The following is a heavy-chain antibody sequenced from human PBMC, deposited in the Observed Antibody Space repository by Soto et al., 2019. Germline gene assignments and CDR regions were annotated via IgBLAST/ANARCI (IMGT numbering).Heavy chain of an antibody. J-gene: IGHJ6*03. D-gene: IGHD3-16*02. Sequence: EVQLVASGGGLVQPGRSLRLSCAASGFTFDDYAMHWVRQAPGKGLEWVSGISWNSGSIDYADSVKGRFTISRDNAKHSLYLQMNSLRAEDTALYYCAKDIRYDYIWGSYQRYMDVWGKGTTVTVSS. V-gene: IGHV3-9*01. CDR2: ISWNSGSI. CDR1: GFTFDDYA. CDR3: AKDIRYDYIWGSYQRYMDV.